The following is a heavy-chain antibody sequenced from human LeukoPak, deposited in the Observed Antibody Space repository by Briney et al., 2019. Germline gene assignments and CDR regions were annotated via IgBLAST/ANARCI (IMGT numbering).Heavy chain of an antibody. CDR3: ARGIHGSSSWYGRGRDDAFDI. CDR1: GGSISSYY. CDR2: IYYSGST. D-gene: IGHD6-13*01. J-gene: IGHJ3*02. Sequence: SETLSLTCTVSGGSISSYYWSWIRQPPGKGLEWIGHIYYSGSTNYNPSLKSRVTISVDTSKNQFSLKLSSVTAADTAVYYCARGIHGSSSWYGRGRDDAFDIWGQGTMVTVSS. V-gene: IGHV4-59*01.